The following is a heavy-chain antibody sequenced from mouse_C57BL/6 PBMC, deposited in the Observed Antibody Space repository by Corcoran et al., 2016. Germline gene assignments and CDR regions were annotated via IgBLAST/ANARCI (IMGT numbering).Heavy chain of an antibody. CDR3: ARYGGSSNY. CDR2: INPNNGGT. CDR1: GYTFTDYY. V-gene: IGHV1-26*01. J-gene: IGHJ2*01. Sequence: ELQLQQSGPELVKPGASVKISCKASGYTFTDYYMNWVKQSHGKSLEWIGDINPNNGGTSYNQKFKGKATLTVDKSSSTAYMELRSLTSEDSAVYYCARYGGSSNYWGQGTTLTVSS. D-gene: IGHD1-1*01.